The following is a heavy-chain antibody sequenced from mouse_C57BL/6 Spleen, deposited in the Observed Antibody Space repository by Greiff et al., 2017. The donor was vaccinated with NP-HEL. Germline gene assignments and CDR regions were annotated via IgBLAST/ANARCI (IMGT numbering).Heavy chain of an antibody. Sequence: VQLQQSGAELARPGASVKMSCKASGYTFTSYTMHWVKQRPGQGLEWIGYINPSSGYTKYNQKFKDKATLTADKSSSTAYMQLSSLTSEDSAVYYCARSRGYSYAMDYWGQGTSVTVSS. D-gene: IGHD2-3*01. V-gene: IGHV1-4*01. CDR1: GYTFTSYT. J-gene: IGHJ4*01. CDR3: ARSRGYSYAMDY. CDR2: INPSSGYT.